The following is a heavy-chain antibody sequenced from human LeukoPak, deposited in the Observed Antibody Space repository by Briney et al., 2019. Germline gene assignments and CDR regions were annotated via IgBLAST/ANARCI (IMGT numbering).Heavy chain of an antibody. CDR1: GGSFSSYY. V-gene: IGHV4-59*01. CDR3: ARRYYDSFSGGFDY. D-gene: IGHD3-22*01. CDR2: IYYSGST. J-gene: IGHJ4*02. Sequence: SETLSLTCAVYGGSFSSYYWSWIRQPPGKGLEWIGYIYYSGSTNYNPSLKSRVTISVDTSKNQFSLKLSSVTAADTAVYYCARRYYDSFSGGFDYWGQGTLVTVSS.